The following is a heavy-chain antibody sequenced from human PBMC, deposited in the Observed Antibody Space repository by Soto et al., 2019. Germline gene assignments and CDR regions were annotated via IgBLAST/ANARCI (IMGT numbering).Heavy chain of an antibody. Sequence: PGGSLRLSCPASGFMFNDCTMHWIRLAPAKGLEWVSLISWDRGSTYYADSVKGRFTISRDDSKNSLYLQMNSLRTEDTALYYCAKDMARITIFGVAISRGLDVWGQGTTVT. CDR3: AKDMARITIFGVAISRGLDV. D-gene: IGHD3-3*01. CDR2: ISWDRGST. J-gene: IGHJ6*02. V-gene: IGHV3-43*01. CDR1: GFMFNDCT.